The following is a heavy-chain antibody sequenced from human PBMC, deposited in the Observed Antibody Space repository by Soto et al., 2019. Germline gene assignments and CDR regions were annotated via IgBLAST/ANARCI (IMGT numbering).Heavy chain of an antibody. CDR1: GFTFSSYA. J-gene: IGHJ4*02. CDR3: AKDRPTPLGGVIVQLDY. CDR2: ISGSGGST. Sequence: PGGSLRLSCAASGFTFSSYAMSWVRQAPGKGLEWVSAISGSGGSTYYADSVKGRFTISRDNSKNTLYLQMNSLRAEDTAVYYCAKDRPTPLGGVIVQLDYWGQGTLVTVSS. D-gene: IGHD3-16*02. V-gene: IGHV3-23*01.